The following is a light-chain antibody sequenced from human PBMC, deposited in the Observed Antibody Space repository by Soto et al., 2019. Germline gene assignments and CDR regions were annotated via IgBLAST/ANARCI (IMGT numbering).Light chain of an antibody. CDR3: QQYYITPPT. CDR2: WAS. V-gene: IGKV4-1*01. CDR1: QSVLYSSNNKNY. Sequence: DIMMTQSPDSLAVSLGERATINCKSSQSVLYSSNNKNYLAWYQHKPGQPPKLLIYWASTRESGVPDRFSGSGSGTDFTLTISSLQAEDVAVYYCQQYYITPPTFGQGTKVEIK. J-gene: IGKJ1*01.